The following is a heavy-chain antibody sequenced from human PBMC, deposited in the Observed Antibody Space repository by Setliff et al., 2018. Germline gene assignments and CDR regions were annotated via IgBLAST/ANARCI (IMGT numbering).Heavy chain of an antibody. D-gene: IGHD2-8*02. J-gene: IGHJ4*02. CDR3: TVYNTGSSKDHY. Sequence: SETLRLSCAASGFTFSNYYMTWIRQPPGKGLEWIGEINHSGSTNYNPSLKSRVTISVDTSKNQFSLKLSSVTAADTALYYCTVYNTGSSKDHYWGQGTPVTVSS. CDR2: INHSGST. CDR1: GFTFSNYY. V-gene: IGHV4-34*08.